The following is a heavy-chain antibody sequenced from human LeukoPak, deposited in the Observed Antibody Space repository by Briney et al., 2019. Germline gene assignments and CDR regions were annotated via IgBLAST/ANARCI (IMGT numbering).Heavy chain of an antibody. Sequence: ASVKVSCKASGYTFTSYGISWVRQAPGQGLEWMGWISAYNGNTNYAQKLQGRVTMTTDTSTSTAYMELSSLRSEDTAVHYCASRYDFWSGSMNWFDPWGQGTLVTVSS. J-gene: IGHJ5*02. CDR3: ASRYDFWSGSMNWFDP. V-gene: IGHV1-18*01. D-gene: IGHD3-3*01. CDR2: ISAYNGNT. CDR1: GYTFTSYG.